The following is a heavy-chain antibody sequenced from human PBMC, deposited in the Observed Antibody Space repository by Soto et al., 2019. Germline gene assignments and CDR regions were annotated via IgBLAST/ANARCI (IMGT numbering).Heavy chain of an antibody. CDR3: ARDMTYYYDSSDY. CDR1: GFTFSSYS. V-gene: IGHV3-21*01. J-gene: IGHJ4*02. D-gene: IGHD3-22*01. CDR2: ISSSSSYI. Sequence: GGSLSLSCAASGFTFSSYSMNWVRQAPGKGLEWVSSISSSSSYIYYADSVKGRFTISRDNAKNSLYLQMNSLRAEDTAVYYCARDMTYYYDSSDYWGQGTLVTVSS.